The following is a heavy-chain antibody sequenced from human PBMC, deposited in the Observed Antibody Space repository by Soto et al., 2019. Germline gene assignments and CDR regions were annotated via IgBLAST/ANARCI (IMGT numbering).Heavy chain of an antibody. J-gene: IGHJ3*02. D-gene: IGHD6-19*01. CDR1: GFTFDDYA. CDR2: ISWNSGSI. CDR3: AKNIGIAVAVTAFDI. Sequence: EVQLVESGGGLVQPGRSLRLSCAASGFTFDDYAMHWVRQAPGKGLEWVSGISWNSGSIGYADSVKGRFTISRDNAKNSLYLQMNRLRAEDTSLYYCAKNIGIAVAVTAFDIWGQGTMVTVSS. V-gene: IGHV3-9*01.